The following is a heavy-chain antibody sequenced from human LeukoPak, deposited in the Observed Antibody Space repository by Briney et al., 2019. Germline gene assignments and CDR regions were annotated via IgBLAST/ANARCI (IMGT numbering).Heavy chain of an antibody. D-gene: IGHD4-23*01. Sequence: PSETLSLTCAVYGGSFSGYYWSWIRQPPGKGLEWIGEINHSGSTNYNPSLKSRVTISVDTSKNQFSLKLSSVTAADTAVYYCARVAVTDTIDYWGQGTLVTASS. CDR2: INHSGST. CDR3: ARVAVTDTIDY. CDR1: GGSFSGYY. V-gene: IGHV4-34*01. J-gene: IGHJ4*02.